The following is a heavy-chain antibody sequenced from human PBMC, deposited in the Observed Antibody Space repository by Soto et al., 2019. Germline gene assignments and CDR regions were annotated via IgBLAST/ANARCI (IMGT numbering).Heavy chain of an antibody. D-gene: IGHD3-3*01. CDR1: GFTFSHHE. V-gene: IGHV3-48*03. CDR2: ITGGGAII. J-gene: IGHJ4*01. Sequence: GGSLRLSCAASGFTFSHHEMNWVRQAPGKGLEWLSYITGGGAIIYYADSVKGRFTISRDNAKSSLYLQMNSLRADDTAVYYCAIARVADSSLDHWGRGVLVTVSS. CDR3: AIARVADSSLDH.